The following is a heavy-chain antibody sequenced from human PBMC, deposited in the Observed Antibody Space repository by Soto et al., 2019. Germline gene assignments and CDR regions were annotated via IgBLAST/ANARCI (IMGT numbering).Heavy chain of an antibody. Sequence: ASVKVSCKASGYTXISYSMHWVRQAPGQRLEWMGWINVGNGNTKYSQNFQGRVTINQDTSASTAYMELSSLTSEDTAVYYCAREKWGSGSRWLDPWGQGTLVTVSS. D-gene: IGHD6-19*01. CDR1: GYTXISYS. CDR2: INVGNGNT. J-gene: IGHJ5*02. CDR3: AREKWGSGSRWLDP. V-gene: IGHV1-3*01.